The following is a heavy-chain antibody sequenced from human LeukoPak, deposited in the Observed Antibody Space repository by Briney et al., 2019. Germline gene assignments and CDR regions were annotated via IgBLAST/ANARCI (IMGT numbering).Heavy chain of an antibody. D-gene: IGHD6-25*01. Sequence: SETLCLTCTVSGGSISGSNFYWGWVRQPPGKGLEWIGNIFYSGSTYYNPSLKSRVTISVDTSKNQFSLRLNSVTAADMAVYYCAHTARMYSSGFSWGQGTLVTVSS. CDR2: IFYSGST. V-gene: IGHV4-39*01. CDR3: AHTARMYSSGFS. J-gene: IGHJ4*02. CDR1: GGSISGSNFY.